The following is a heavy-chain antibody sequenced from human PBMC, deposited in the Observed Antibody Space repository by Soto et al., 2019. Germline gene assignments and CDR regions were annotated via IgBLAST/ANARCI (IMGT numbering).Heavy chain of an antibody. CDR3: ARANWYSEY. Sequence: SETLSLTCTLSGSSISSYYWIWIPPPPGKGLEWIGYIYYNGITNYNPFLKSRVTMSVDTSKNQVSLNLTSLTAADTATYCCARANWYSEYWGHGIPVTVSS. CDR1: GSSISSYY. V-gene: IGHV4-59*01. J-gene: IGHJ4*01. D-gene: IGHD7-27*01. CDR2: IYYNGIT.